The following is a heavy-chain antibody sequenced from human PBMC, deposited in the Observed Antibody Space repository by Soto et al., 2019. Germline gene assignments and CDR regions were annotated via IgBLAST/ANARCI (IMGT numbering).Heavy chain of an antibody. J-gene: IGHJ5*02. Sequence: GGPLRLSCAASGFTFSSYAMSWVRQAPGKGLEWVSAISGSGSYTNYADSVKGRFTISRDNAKNTVSLQMNSLRVDDTAVYFCTRDQGGSYDSWFDPWGQGTLVTVSS. CDR2: ISGSGSYT. CDR3: TRDQGGSYDSWFDP. CDR1: GFTFSSYA. V-gene: IGHV3-23*01. D-gene: IGHD1-26*01.